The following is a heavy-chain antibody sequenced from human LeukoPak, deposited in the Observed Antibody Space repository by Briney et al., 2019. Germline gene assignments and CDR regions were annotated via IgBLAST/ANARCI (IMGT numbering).Heavy chain of an antibody. J-gene: IGHJ6*02. CDR2: ISSSSSYI. CDR3: ARGWELLDYYGMDV. Sequence: PGGSLRLSCAASGFTFSSYSMNWVRQAPGKGLEWVSSISSSSSYIYYADSVKGRFTTSRDNAKNSLYLQVNSLRAEDTAVYYCARGWELLDYYGMDVWGQGTTVTVSS. V-gene: IGHV3-21*01. D-gene: IGHD1-26*01. CDR1: GFTFSSYS.